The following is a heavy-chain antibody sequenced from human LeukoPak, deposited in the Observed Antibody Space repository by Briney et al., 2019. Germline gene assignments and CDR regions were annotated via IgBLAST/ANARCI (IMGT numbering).Heavy chain of an antibody. D-gene: IGHD3-22*01. V-gene: IGHV3-73*01. Sequence: GGSLRLSCAASGFTFSGSDIHWVRQASGKGLEWVGHIRSKTNNYATADAASVKGRFTFSRGDSKNTAYIQMNSLKTEDAAVYYCTRHNYDRSGYGAFDIWGQGTMVTVSS. CDR1: GFTFSGSD. CDR2: IRSKTNNYAT. J-gene: IGHJ3*02. CDR3: TRHNYDRSGYGAFDI.